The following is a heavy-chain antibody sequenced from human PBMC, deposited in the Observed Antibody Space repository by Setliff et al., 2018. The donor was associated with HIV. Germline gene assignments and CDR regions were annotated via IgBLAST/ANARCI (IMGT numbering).Heavy chain of an antibody. J-gene: IGHJ4*02. D-gene: IGHD7-27*01. CDR1: GDTFAHYA. Sequence: SVKVSCKAPGDTFAHYALNWVRQVPGQGLEWMGGIVPRDGILKYAQKFQGRLTISADKSTTTVYMELRSLRFEDTAVYYCARPTGDSSYGYWGQGTLVTVSS. CDR3: ARPTGDSSYGY. V-gene: IGHV1-69*10. CDR2: IVPRDGIL.